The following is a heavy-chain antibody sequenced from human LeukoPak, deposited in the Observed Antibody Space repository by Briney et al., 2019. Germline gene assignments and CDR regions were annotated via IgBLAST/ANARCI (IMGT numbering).Heavy chain of an antibody. CDR3: ARGGHYYDSSGYYYR. CDR1: GGSISSGDYY. V-gene: IGHV4-61*08. D-gene: IGHD3-22*01. Sequence: SETLSLTCTVSGGSISSGDYYWSWIRQPPGKGLEWIGYIYYSGSTNYNPSLKSRVTISVDTSKNQFSLKLSSVTAADTAVYYCARGGHYYDSSGYYYRWGQGTLVTVSS. J-gene: IGHJ4*02. CDR2: IYYSGST.